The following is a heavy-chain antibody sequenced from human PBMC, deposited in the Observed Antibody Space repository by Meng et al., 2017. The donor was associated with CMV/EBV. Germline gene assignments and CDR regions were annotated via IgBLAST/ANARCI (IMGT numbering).Heavy chain of an antibody. J-gene: IGHJ5*02. D-gene: IGHD2-8*01. CDR1: GYTFTGYY. CDR2: INPNSGGT. CDR3: ARAWDENIVLMVYASFDP. V-gene: IGHV1-2*02. Sequence: ASVKVSCKASGYTFTGYYMHWVRQAPGQGLEWMGWINPNSGGTNYAQKFQGRVTMTRDTSISTAYMELSRLRSDDTAVYCCARAWDENIVLMVYASFDPWGQGTLVTVSS.